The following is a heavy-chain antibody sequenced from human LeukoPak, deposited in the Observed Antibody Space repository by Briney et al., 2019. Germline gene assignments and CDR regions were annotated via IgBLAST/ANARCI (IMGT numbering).Heavy chain of an antibody. J-gene: IGHJ6*02. CDR3: ARGYCSDGDCYYFNGMDV. D-gene: IGHD2-15*01. CDR1: GFTVNINY. CDR2: IYSGGST. V-gene: IGHV3-53*01. Sequence: GGSLRLSCAASGFTVNINYMSWVRQAPGKGLEWVSVIYSGGSTYYADSVEGRFTISRDISKNTVYLQLNSLRAEDTAVYYCARGYCSDGDCYYFNGMDVWGQGTTVTVSS.